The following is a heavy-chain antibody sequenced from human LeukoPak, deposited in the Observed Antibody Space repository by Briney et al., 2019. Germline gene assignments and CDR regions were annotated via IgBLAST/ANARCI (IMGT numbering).Heavy chain of an antibody. CDR3: ARPRYSGSYPVA. CDR2: INHSGST. J-gene: IGHJ3*01. Sequence: SETLSLTCAVYGGSFSGYYWSWIRQPPGKGLEWIGEINHSGSTNYNPSLKSRVTISVDTSKNQFSLKLSSVTAADTAVYYCARPRYSGSYPVAWGQGTMVTVSS. V-gene: IGHV4-34*01. D-gene: IGHD1-26*01. CDR1: GGSFSGYY.